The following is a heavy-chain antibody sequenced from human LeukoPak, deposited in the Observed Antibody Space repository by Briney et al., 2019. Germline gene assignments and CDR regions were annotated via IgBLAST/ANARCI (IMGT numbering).Heavy chain of an antibody. J-gene: IGHJ4*02. CDR1: GFAFSNDW. CDR3: TTDGAQSGNNYADY. V-gene: IGHV3-15*01. CDR2: IKSKTDCGTT. Sequence: GGSLRLSCAACGFAFSNDWMCWVRQAPGKGLEWVGRIKSKTDCGTTDYAAPVQGRFTISRDESRNTLYLQMNSLKIEDTAVYYCTTDGAQSGNNYADYWGQGTLVTVSS. D-gene: IGHD5-18*01.